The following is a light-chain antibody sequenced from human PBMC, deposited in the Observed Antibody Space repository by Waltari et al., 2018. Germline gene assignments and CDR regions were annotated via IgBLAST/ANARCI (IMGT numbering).Light chain of an antibody. CDR1: SGHSTNI. V-gene: IGLV4-69*01. CDR2: VNSDGSH. Sequence: LVLTQSPSASASLRASVQLTCTLSSGHSTNIIAWLQQQPGKCPRYLMKVNSDGSHRKGDDIPDRFSGSSSGAERYLTISSLQSEDEADYYCETGGHGTWVFGGGTKLTVL. CDR3: ETGGHGTWV. J-gene: IGLJ3*02.